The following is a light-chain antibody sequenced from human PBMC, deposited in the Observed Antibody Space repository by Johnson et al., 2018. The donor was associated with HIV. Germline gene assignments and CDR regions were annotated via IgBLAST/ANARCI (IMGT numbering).Light chain of an antibody. J-gene: IGLJ1*01. CDR1: SSNIGKNY. Sequence: QSVLTQPPSVSAALGQKVTVSCAGSSSNIGKNYVSWYQQLPGTAPKVLIYESNKRPSGIPDRFSGSKSDTSATLGITGLQTGDEADYYCGTWDNSLSAGVVGSGTKVTVL. CDR3: GTWDNSLSAGV. CDR2: ESN. V-gene: IGLV1-51*02.